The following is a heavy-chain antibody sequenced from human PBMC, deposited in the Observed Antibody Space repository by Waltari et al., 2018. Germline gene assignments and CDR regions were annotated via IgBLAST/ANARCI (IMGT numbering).Heavy chain of an antibody. J-gene: IGHJ5*02. Sequence: QLQLQESGPGLVKPSETLSLTCTVSGGSISRSSYYWDWIRQSPGKGLEWIGGFYYSGSTYYNPTLKSRVTISGDTSKNQFSLKLSSVTAADTAVYYCARHWKKSGYRFDPWGQGTLVTVSS. D-gene: IGHD5-12*01. CDR1: GGSISRSSYY. V-gene: IGHV4-39*01. CDR2: FYYSGST. CDR3: ARHWKKSGYRFDP.